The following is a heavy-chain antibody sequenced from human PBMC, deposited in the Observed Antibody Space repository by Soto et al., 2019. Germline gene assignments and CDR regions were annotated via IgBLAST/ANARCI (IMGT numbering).Heavy chain of an antibody. Sequence: QVQLVESGGGVVQPGRSLRLSCAASGFTFSSYGMHWVRQAPGKGLEWVAVISYDGSNKYYADSVKGRFTISRDNSKNTLYLQMNSLRAEDTAVYYCAKAGRLGYYYYCYGMDVWGQGTTVTVSS. CDR1: GFTFSSYG. J-gene: IGHJ6*02. D-gene: IGHD3-10*01. CDR3: AKAGRLGYYYYCYGMDV. CDR2: ISYDGSNK. V-gene: IGHV3-30*18.